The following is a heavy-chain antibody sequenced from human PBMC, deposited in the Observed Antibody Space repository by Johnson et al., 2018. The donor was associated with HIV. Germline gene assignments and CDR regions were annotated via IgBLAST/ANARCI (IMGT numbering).Heavy chain of an antibody. CDR2: INWNGGST. J-gene: IGHJ3*02. V-gene: IGHV3-20*04. CDR1: GFTFDDYG. CDR3: ARSPETGDRLWRAFDI. Sequence: EVQLVESGGGVVRPGGSLRHSCAASGFTFDDYGMSWVRQAPGKGLEWVSGINWNGGSTGYADSVKGRFTISRDNAKNSLYLQMNSLRAEDTALYYCARSPETGDRLWRAFDIWGQGTMVTVSS. D-gene: IGHD4-17*01.